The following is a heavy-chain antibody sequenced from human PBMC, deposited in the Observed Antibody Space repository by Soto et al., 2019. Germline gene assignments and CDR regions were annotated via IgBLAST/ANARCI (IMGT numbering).Heavy chain of an antibody. V-gene: IGHV5-51*01. CDR2: IYPGDSDS. D-gene: IGHD6-6*01. CDR1: GYTFSNYW. CDR3: ATCIEGRPGALDV. J-gene: IGHJ6*02. Sequence: EVQLVQSGAEVKKPGESLKISCKGSGYTFSNYWIAWVRQMPGKGLEWMGIIYPGDSDSRLRPSFQGHVTISADKSISTAYLQWSSLRASDTAMYFCATCIEGRPGALDVWGQGTTVTVSS.